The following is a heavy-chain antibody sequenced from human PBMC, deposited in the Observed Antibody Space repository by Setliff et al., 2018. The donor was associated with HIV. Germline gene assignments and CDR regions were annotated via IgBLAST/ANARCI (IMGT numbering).Heavy chain of an antibody. CDR3: ARWGSGSYERVFDY. CDR1: GFTVSSTY. V-gene: IGHV3-11*06. J-gene: IGHJ4*02. Sequence: GESLKISCAASGFTVSSTYMSWIRQAPGKGLELLSYISVSGTDIKYADSVKGRFTISRDNANNLVYLQMNSLRVEDTAVYFCARWGSGSYERVFDYWGQGMLVTVSS. D-gene: IGHD1-26*01. CDR2: ISVSGTDI.